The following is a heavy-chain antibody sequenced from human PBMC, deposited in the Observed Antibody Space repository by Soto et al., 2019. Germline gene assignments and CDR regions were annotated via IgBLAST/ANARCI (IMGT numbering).Heavy chain of an antibody. J-gene: IGHJ4*02. CDR3: AKGDAQDIVVPDY. D-gene: IGHD5-12*01. CDR1: GFTFDDYA. CDR2: ISWNSGSI. V-gene: IGHV3-9*01. Sequence: EVQLVESGGGLVQPGRSLRLSCAASGFTFDDYAMHWVRQAPGKGLEWVSGISWNSGSIGYADSVKGRFTISRDNXKNSLYLQMNSLRAEDTALYYCAKGDAQDIVVPDYWGQGTLVTVSS.